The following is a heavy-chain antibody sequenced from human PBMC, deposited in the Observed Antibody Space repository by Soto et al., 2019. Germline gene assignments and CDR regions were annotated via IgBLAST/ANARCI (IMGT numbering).Heavy chain of an antibody. V-gene: IGHV3-30*18. CDR2: ISYDGSNK. CDR1: GFTFSKYG. CDR3: AKDRNDFWSGYYTGPLDY. D-gene: IGHD3-3*01. J-gene: IGHJ4*02. Sequence: GGSLRLSCAAPGFTFSKYGMHWVRQAPGKGLEWVAVISYDGSNKYYADSVKGRFTISRDNSKNTLYLQMNSLRAEDTAVYYCAKDRNDFWSGYYTGPLDYWGQGT.